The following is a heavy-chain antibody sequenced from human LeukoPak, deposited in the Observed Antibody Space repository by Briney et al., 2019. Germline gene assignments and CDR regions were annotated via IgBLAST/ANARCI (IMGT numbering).Heavy chain of an antibody. CDR3: AREARVGGALQY. V-gene: IGHV3-74*03. CDR2: INPDGSIR. J-gene: IGHJ4*02. Sequence: GGSLRLSCAASGLTFSTYWMHWVCQAPGKGLAWVARINPDGSIRTYANSVQGRVTISRDTAKDTLFLQMNSLRVEDTAVYYCAREARVGGALQYWGQGTPVTVSS. CDR1: GLTFSTYW. D-gene: IGHD1-26*01.